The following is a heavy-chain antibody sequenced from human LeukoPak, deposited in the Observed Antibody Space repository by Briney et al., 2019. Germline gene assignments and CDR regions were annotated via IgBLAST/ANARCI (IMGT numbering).Heavy chain of an antibody. V-gene: IGHV1-69*13. D-gene: IGHD6-13*01. CDR1: GGTFSSYA. Sequence: GASVKASCKASGGTFSSYAISWVRQAPGQGLEWMGGIIPIFGTANYAQKFQGRVTITADESTSTAYMELSSLRSEDTAVYYCARMEVAAGFVDVWGQGTTVTVSS. CDR2: IIPIFGTA. J-gene: IGHJ6*02. CDR3: ARMEVAAGFVDV.